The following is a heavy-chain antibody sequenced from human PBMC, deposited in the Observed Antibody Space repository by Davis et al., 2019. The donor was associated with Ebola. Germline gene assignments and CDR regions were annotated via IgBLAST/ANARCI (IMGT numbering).Heavy chain of an antibody. CDR3: AGDGIAEDSVFGYGMDV. J-gene: IGHJ6*04. CDR1: GYTFTGYY. Sequence: ASVKVSCKASGYTFTGYYMHWVRQAPGQGLEWMGRINPNSGGTNYAQKFQGRVTMTRDTSISTAYMELSRLRSDDTAVYYCAGDGIAEDSVFGYGMDVWGKGTTVTVSS. V-gene: IGHV1-2*06. CDR2: INPNSGGT. D-gene: IGHD3-10*02.